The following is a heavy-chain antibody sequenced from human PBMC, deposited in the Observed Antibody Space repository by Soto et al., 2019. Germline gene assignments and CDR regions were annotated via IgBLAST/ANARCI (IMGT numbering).Heavy chain of an antibody. Sequence: SETLSLTCTVSGGSISTSSYYWGWIRQPPGKGLEWIGSIYYSGSTYYNPSLKSRVTISVDTSKNQFSLKLSSVTAADTAVYYCARSMTTVVTLDYWGQGTLVTVSS. CDR2: IYYSGST. J-gene: IGHJ4*02. V-gene: IGHV4-39*01. D-gene: IGHD4-17*01. CDR3: ARSMTTVVTLDY. CDR1: GGSISTSSYY.